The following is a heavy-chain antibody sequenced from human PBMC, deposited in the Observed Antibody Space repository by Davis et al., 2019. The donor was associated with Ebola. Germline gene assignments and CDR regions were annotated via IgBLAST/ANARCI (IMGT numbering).Heavy chain of an antibody. V-gene: IGHV4-59*01. CDR3: ARDSYGDCTLDY. Sequence: SETLSLTCTVSGGSISSYYWSWIRQPPGKGLEWIGYIYYSGSTNYNPSLKSRVTISVDTSKNQFSLKLSSVTAADTAVYYCARDSYGDCTLDYWGQGTLVTVSS. CDR1: GGSISSYY. J-gene: IGHJ4*02. CDR2: IYYSGST. D-gene: IGHD4-17*01.